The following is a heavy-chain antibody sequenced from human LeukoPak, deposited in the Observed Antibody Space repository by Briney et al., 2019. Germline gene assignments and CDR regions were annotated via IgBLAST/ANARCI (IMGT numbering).Heavy chain of an antibody. CDR3: ARGRMDDYGDYPDC. D-gene: IGHD4-17*01. V-gene: IGHV3-21*01. J-gene: IGHJ4*02. CDR1: GFTFSTYN. CDR2: ISSSSNYK. Sequence: PGGSLRLSCAASGFTFSTYNMNWVRQAPGKGLEWVSSISSSSNYKYYADSVKGRFTIPRDNAKNSLYLQMNSLRAEDTAVYYCARGRMDDYGDYPDCWGQGTLVTVSS.